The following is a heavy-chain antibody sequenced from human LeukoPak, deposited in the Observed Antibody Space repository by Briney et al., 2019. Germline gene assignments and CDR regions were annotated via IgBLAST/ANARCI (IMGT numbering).Heavy chain of an antibody. CDR3: ATIAVAGTTYYMDV. D-gene: IGHD6-19*01. CDR2: FDPEDGET. V-gene: IGHV1-24*01. Sequence: ASVKVSCKVSGYTLTELSMHWVRQAPGKGLEWMGGFDPEDGETIYAQKFQGRVTMTEDTSTDTASMELSSLRSEDTAVYYCATIAVAGTTYYMDVWGKGTTVTVSS. J-gene: IGHJ6*03. CDR1: GYTLTELS.